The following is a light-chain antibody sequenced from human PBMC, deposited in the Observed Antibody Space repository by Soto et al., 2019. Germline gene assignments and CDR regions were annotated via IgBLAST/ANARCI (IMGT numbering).Light chain of an antibody. V-gene: IGLV2-23*01. Sequence: QSALTQPASASGSPGQSITISCIGASSNVGNYNLVSWYQHHPGKAPKLLIYEGGKRPSGVSNRFSGSKSGNTASLTISGLQAEDEADYYCCSYAGSSTYVFGTGTKLTVL. CDR2: EGG. CDR3: CSYAGSSTYV. J-gene: IGLJ1*01. CDR1: SSNVGNYNL.